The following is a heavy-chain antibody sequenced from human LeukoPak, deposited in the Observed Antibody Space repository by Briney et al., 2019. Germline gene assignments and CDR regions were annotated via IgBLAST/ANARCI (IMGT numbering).Heavy chain of an antibody. D-gene: IGHD3-9*01. J-gene: IGHJ2*01. V-gene: IGHV3-30*03. CDR3: ARDNYDILTGSNWYFDL. Sequence: GRSLRLSCAASGFTFSSYGMHWVRQAPGKGLEWVAVISYDGSNKYYADSVKGRFTISRDNSKNTLYLQMNSLRAEDTAVYYCARDNYDILTGSNWYFDLWGRGTLVTVSS. CDR2: ISYDGSNK. CDR1: GFTFSSYG.